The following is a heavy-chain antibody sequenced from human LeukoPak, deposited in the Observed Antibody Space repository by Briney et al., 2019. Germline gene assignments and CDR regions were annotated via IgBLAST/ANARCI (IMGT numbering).Heavy chain of an antibody. CDR2: ISYDGSNK. D-gene: IGHD2-2*01. V-gene: IGHV3-30*18. CDR1: GFTFSSYG. Sequence: GRSLRLSCAASGFTFSSYGVHWVRQAPGKGLEWVAVISYDGSNKYYADSVKGRFTISRDNSKNTLYLQMNSLRAEDTAVYYCAKDLWDIVVVPAVQPYYYGMDVWGQGTTVTVSS. J-gene: IGHJ6*02. CDR3: AKDLWDIVVVPAVQPYYYGMDV.